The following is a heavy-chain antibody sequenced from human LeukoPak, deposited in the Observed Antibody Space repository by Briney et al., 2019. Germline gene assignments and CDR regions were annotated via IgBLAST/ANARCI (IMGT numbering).Heavy chain of an antibody. CDR3: ARVDIGYCSSTSCRGSYYYYYMDV. Sequence: SETLSLTCTVSGGSISSGGYYWSWIRQPPGKGLEWIGYIYHSGSTYYNPSPKSRVTISVDRSKNQFSLKLSSVTAADTAVYYCARVDIGYCSSTSCRGSYYYYYMDVWGKGTTVTVSS. CDR2: IYHSGST. J-gene: IGHJ6*03. V-gene: IGHV4-30-2*01. CDR1: GGSISSGGYY. D-gene: IGHD2-2*01.